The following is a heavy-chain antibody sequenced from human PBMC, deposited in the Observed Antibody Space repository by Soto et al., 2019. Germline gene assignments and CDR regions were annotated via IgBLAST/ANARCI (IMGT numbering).Heavy chain of an antibody. V-gene: IGHV4-34*01. CDR2: INHSGST. CDR3: AKGRWGYYYGSGSYPCWFDP. J-gene: IGHJ5*02. D-gene: IGHD3-10*01. Sequence: PSETLSLTCAVYGGSFSGYYWSWIRQPPGKGLEWIGEINHSGSTNYNPSLKSRVTISVDTSKNQFSLKLSSVTAADTAAYYCAKGRWGYYYGSGSYPCWFDPWGQGTLVTVSS. CDR1: GGSFSGYY.